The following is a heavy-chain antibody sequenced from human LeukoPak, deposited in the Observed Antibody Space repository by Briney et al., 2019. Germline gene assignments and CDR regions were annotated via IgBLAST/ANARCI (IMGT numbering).Heavy chain of an antibody. D-gene: IGHD1-7*01. J-gene: IGHJ4*02. CDR2: IYYSGST. CDR1: GGSISSSSYY. CDR3: ARTRITGTALRVYYFDY. V-gene: IGHV4-39*07. Sequence: SETLSLTCTVSGGSISSSSYYWGWIRQPPGKGLEWIGSIYYSGSTYYNPSLKSRVTISVDTSKNQFSLKLSSVTAADTAVYYCARTRITGTALRVYYFDYWGQGTLVTVSS.